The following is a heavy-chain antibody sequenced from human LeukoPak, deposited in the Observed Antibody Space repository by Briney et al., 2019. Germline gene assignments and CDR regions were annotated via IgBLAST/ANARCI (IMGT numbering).Heavy chain of an antibody. D-gene: IGHD1-26*01. CDR3: ARTGGSFYFYYYMDV. V-gene: IGHV4-59*12. CDR1: GGSFSGYY. J-gene: IGHJ6*03. Sequence: SETLSLTCAVYGGSFSGYYWNWIRQPPGKGLEWIGYIYYSGSTNYNPSLKSRVTISVDTSKNQFSLKLSSVTAADTAVYYCARTGGSFYFYYYMDVWGKGTTVTVSS. CDR2: IYYSGST.